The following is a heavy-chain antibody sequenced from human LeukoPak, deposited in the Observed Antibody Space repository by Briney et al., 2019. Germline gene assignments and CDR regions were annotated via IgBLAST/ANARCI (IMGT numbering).Heavy chain of an antibody. Sequence: GGSLRLSCAASGFTFSTYGMTWVRQAPGKGLEWVSGISISGGSTYYADSVKGRFTISRDNSKNTLYLQMNSLRAEDTAVYYCARPTILKPTYYSMDVWGKGTTVTVSS. J-gene: IGHJ6*03. V-gene: IGHV3-23*01. CDR2: ISISGGST. CDR3: ARPTILKPTYYSMDV. D-gene: IGHD1-14*01. CDR1: GFTFSTYG.